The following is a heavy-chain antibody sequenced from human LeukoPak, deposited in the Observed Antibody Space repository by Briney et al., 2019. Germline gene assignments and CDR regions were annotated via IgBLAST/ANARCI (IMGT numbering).Heavy chain of an antibody. CDR1: GFTFSSYE. Sequence: GGSLRLSCAASGFTFSSYEMNWVRQAPGKGLEWVSYISSSGSTIYYADSVKGRFTISRDNAKNSLYLQMNSLRAEDTAVYYCARDHYGSGSTVDYWGQGTLVTVSS. D-gene: IGHD3-10*01. J-gene: IGHJ4*02. V-gene: IGHV3-48*03. CDR2: ISSSGSTI. CDR3: ARDHYGSGSTVDY.